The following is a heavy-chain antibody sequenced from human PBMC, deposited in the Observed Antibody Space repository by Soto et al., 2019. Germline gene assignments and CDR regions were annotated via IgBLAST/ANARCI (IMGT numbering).Heavy chain of an antibody. D-gene: IGHD3-10*01. V-gene: IGHV3-23*01. CDR2: ITGSGGRT. CDR1: GFTFSSYS. CDR3: ARGYYYNSGSRIPDAFDI. Sequence: GGSLRLSCAASGFTFSSYSMNWVRQAPGKGLEWVSAITGSGGRTYDADSVKGRFTISRDNSKNTLCLQMNSLRDDDTALYYCARGYYYNSGSRIPDAFDIWGQGTMVT. J-gene: IGHJ3*02.